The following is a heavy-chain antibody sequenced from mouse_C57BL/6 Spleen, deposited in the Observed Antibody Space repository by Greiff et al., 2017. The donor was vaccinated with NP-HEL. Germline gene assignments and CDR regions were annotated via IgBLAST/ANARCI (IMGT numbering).Heavy chain of an antibody. CDR1: GFTFSSYA. V-gene: IGHV5-4*01. CDR3: ARDRGGSSYGLAY. D-gene: IGHD1-1*01. Sequence: EVQGVESGGGLVKPGGSLKLSCAASGFTFSSYAMSWVRQTPEKRLEWVATISDGGSYTYYPDNVKGRFTISRDNAKNNLYLQMSHLKSEDTAMYYCARDRGGSSYGLAYWGQGTLVTVSA. CDR2: ISDGGSYT. J-gene: IGHJ3*01.